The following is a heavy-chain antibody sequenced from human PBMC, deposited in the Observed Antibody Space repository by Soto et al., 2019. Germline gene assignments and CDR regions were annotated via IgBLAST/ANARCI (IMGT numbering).Heavy chain of an antibody. CDR1: GYSFTSYW. CDR2: IYPGDSDT. Sequence: PGESLKISCKGSGYSFTSYWIGWVRQMPGKGLEWMGIIYPGDSDTRYSPSFQGQVTISADKSISTAYLQWSSLKASDTAMYYCARRQGGPAAKPESNAYYYYGMDVCGQGTTVTVSS. V-gene: IGHV5-51*01. CDR3: ARRQGGPAAKPESNAYYYYGMDV. J-gene: IGHJ6*02. D-gene: IGHD2-2*01.